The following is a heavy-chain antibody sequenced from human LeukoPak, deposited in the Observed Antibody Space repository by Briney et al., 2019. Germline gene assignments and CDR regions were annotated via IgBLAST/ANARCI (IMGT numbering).Heavy chain of an antibody. CDR3: ARDKRDIVVVPAQPTGMDV. J-gene: IGHJ6*02. CDR1: GGSISRYY. CDR2: IYTSGST. Sequence: SETLSLTCTVSGGSISRYYWSWIRQPAGKGLEWIGRIYTSGSTNYNPSLKSRVTMSVDTSKNQFSLKLSSVTAADTAVYYCARDKRDIVVVPAQPTGMDVWGQGTTVTVSS. D-gene: IGHD2-2*01. V-gene: IGHV4-4*07.